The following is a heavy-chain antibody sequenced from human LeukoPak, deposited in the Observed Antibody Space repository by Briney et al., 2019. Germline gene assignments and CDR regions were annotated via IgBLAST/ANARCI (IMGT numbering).Heavy chain of an antibody. CDR2: IYPLDSDT. J-gene: IGHJ4*02. CDR1: GYKFTDYW. V-gene: IGHV5-51*01. D-gene: IGHD3-10*01. Sequence: GESLTISCSGSGYKFTDYWIAWVRQMPGKGLEWMGMIYPLDSDTKYSPPFRGQVTLSVDKSINTAYLQWGSLKASDTAIYYCARHDNYYGSGTYYPPIDFWGQGTLVSVSS. CDR3: ARHDNYYGSGTYYPPIDF.